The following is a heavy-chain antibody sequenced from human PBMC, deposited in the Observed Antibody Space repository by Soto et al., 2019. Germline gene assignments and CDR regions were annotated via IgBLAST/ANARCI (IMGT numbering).Heavy chain of an antibody. V-gene: IGHV1-69*13. J-gene: IGHJ5*02. Sequence: SVKVSCKASGGTFSSYAISWVRQAPGQGLEWMGGIIPIFGTANYAQKFQGRVTITADESTSTAYMELSSLRSEDTAVYYCARDVVVVPHDGIWFDPWGQGTLVTVSS. D-gene: IGHD2-2*01. CDR2: IIPIFGTA. CDR1: GGTFSSYA. CDR3: ARDVVVVPHDGIWFDP.